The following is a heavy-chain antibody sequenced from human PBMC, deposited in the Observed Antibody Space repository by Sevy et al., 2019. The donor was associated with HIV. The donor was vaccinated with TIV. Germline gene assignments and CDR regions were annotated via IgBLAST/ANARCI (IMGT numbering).Heavy chain of an antibody. J-gene: IGHJ6*02. CDR3: ARVRTVAETSGMDV. V-gene: IGHV3-53*01. Sequence: GGSLRLSCAASGFTVSSNYMSWVRQGPGKGLEWVSVIYSGGSTYYADSVKGRFTVFRDNSNNTLYLQMNTLRADDPAVYYCARVRTVAETSGMDVWGQGTTVTVSS. D-gene: IGHD2-15*01. CDR2: IYSGGST. CDR1: GFTVSSNY.